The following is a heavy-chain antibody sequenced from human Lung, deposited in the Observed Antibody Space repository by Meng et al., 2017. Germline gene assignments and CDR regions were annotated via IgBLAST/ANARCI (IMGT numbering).Heavy chain of an antibody. Sequence: QAQLQGSGPGLVKPSGTLSLTCAVSGGSITSRTWWSWVRQTPGKGLEWFGEIFHSGSTNYNPPLENRVTISVDKSKNQFSLKVYSVTAADTATYYCARFDISSSGRGDYWGQGILVTVSS. CDR2: IFHSGST. D-gene: IGHD1-26*01. CDR3: ARFDISSSGRGDY. J-gene: IGHJ4*02. V-gene: IGHV4-4*02. CDR1: GGSITSRTW.